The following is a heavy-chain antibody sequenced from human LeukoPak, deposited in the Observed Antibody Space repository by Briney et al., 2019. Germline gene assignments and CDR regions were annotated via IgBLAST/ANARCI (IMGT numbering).Heavy chain of an antibody. D-gene: IGHD1-26*01. CDR3: ASDSGIVGAGYHYYYMDV. J-gene: IGHJ6*03. CDR1: GYTFTSYY. V-gene: IGHV1-46*01. CDR2: INPSGGST. Sequence: ASVKVSCKASGYTFTSYYMHWVRQAPGQGLEWMGIINPSGGSTSYAQKFQGRVTMTRDMSTSTVYMELSSLRSEDTAVYYCASDSGIVGAGYHYYYMDVWGKGTTATVSS.